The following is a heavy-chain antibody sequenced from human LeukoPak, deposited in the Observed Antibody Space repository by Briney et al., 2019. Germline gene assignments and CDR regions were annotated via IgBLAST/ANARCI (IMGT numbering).Heavy chain of an antibody. J-gene: IGHJ4*02. V-gene: IGHV5-51*01. D-gene: IGHD6-19*01. CDR3: ARLLPTGGAGPESYFDY. CDR2: IYPGDSDT. CDR1: GYSFTSYW. Sequence: GESLKISCQGSGYSFTSYWIGWVRQMPGKGLEWMGIIYPGDSDTRYSPSYQGQVTISADKSISTAYLQWSSLKASDTAMYYCARLLPTGGAGPESYFDYWGQGTLVTVSS.